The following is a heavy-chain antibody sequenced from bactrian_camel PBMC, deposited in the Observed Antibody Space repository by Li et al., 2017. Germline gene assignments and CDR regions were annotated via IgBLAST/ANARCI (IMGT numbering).Heavy chain of an antibody. Sequence: HVQLVESGGGSVQAGESLRLSCAGSGSGYTFRNKCMGFFRQAPGKGLEWVSSISSGGDTTYYAESVKGRFTISRDNAQSTLYLQLNSLKTEDTAMYYCVKGQSELWDFGYWGQGTQVTVS. V-gene: IGHV3S1*01. D-gene: IGHD5*01. CDR1: GSGYTFRNKC. CDR2: ISSGGDTT. CDR3: VKGQSELWDFGY. J-gene: IGHJ6*01.